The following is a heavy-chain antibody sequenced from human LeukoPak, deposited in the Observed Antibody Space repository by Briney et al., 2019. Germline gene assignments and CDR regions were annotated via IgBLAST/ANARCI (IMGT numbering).Heavy chain of an antibody. V-gene: IGHV3-23*01. D-gene: IGHD6-19*01. Sequence: PGGSLRLSCAASGFTFSSYAMIWVRQAPGKGLEWVSGISGSSGSTYYADSVKGRFTISRDNSKNTLYLQMNSLRAEDTAVYYCAKATYYSSGHGYYFDYWGQGTLVTVSS. CDR2: ISGSSGST. CDR1: GFTFSSYA. J-gene: IGHJ4*02. CDR3: AKATYYSSGHGYYFDY.